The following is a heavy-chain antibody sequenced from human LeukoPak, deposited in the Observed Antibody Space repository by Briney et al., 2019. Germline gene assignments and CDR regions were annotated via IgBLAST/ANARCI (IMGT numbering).Heavy chain of an antibody. V-gene: IGHV3-9*03. Sequence: GGSLRLSCAASGFTFDDYAMHWVRQAPGKGLEWVSGISWNSGSIGYADSVKGRFTISRDNAKNSLYLQMNSLRAEDMALYYCAEAVVATYSGSYGFDYWGQGTLVTVSS. J-gene: IGHJ4*02. CDR3: AEAVVATYSGSYGFDY. D-gene: IGHD1-26*01. CDR1: GFTFDDYA. CDR2: ISWNSGSI.